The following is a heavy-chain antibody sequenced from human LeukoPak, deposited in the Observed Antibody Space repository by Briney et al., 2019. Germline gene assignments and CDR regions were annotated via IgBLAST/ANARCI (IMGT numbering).Heavy chain of an antibody. Sequence: GSLRLSCAASGFTFSSYAMSWVRQAPGKGLEWVSAISGSGGSTYYADSVKGRFTISRDNSKNTLYLQMSSLRAEDTAVYYCAKDHVYSSGWSGFDYWGQGTLVTVSS. D-gene: IGHD6-19*01. J-gene: IGHJ4*02. CDR1: GFTFSSYA. CDR2: ISGSGGST. CDR3: AKDHVYSSGWSGFDY. V-gene: IGHV3-23*01.